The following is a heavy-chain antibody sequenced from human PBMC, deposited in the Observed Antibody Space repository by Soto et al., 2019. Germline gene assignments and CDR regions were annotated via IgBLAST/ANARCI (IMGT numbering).Heavy chain of an antibody. D-gene: IGHD6-13*01. Sequence: HPGGSLRLSCAASGFTFSSYAMHWVRQAPGKGLEWVAVISYDGSNKYYADSVKGRFTISRDNSKNTLYLQMNSLRAEDTAVYYCAREGRQQPPPPYYYYHYGMDVWGQGTTVTVSS. CDR2: ISYDGSNK. CDR3: AREGRQQPPPPYYYYHYGMDV. CDR1: GFTFSSYA. J-gene: IGHJ6*02. V-gene: IGHV3-30-3*01.